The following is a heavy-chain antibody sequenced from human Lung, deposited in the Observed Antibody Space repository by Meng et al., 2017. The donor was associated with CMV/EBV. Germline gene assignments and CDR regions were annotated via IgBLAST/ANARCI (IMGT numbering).Heavy chain of an antibody. CDR2: ISWTGRYT. V-gene: IGHV3-9*01. CDR1: GFPFDEYA. J-gene: IGHJ4*02. Sequence: SXKISXEASGFPFDEYAMHWVRQVPGKGLEWVSAISWTGRYTGYADSVQGRFTISRDNAKNSLYLQMNSLRAEDTAVYYCARDTLTMVRGVWVYWGQGTLVTVSS. D-gene: IGHD3-10*01. CDR3: ARDTLTMVRGVWVY.